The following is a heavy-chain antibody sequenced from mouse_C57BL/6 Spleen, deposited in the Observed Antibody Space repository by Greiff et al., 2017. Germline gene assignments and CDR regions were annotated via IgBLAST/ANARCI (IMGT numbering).Heavy chain of an antibody. CDR1: GYTFTSYW. D-gene: IGHD2-10*02. CDR2: IDPSDSYT. CDR3: ARGDSIDD. J-gene: IGHJ2*01. V-gene: IGHV1-50*01. Sequence: QVQLQQPGAELVKPGASVKLSCKASGYTFTSYWMQWVKQRPGQGLEWIGEIDPSDSYTNYNQKFKGKATLTVDTSSSTAYMQLSSLTSEDSAVYYCARGDSIDDWGQGTTLTVSS.